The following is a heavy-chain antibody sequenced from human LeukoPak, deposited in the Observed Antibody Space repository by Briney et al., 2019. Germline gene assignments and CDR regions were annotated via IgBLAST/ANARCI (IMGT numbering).Heavy chain of an antibody. CDR3: ARDWVRPFDY. CDR2: IYTGGGT. Sequence: PGGSLRLSCAASGFSISHYYMTWVRQTPGKGLDWVSVIYTGGGTNYGDSVKGRFTISRDNSKNTLYLQMNSLRAEDTAVYYCARDWVRPFDYWGQGTLVTVSS. V-gene: IGHV3-66*01. D-gene: IGHD3-16*01. CDR1: GFSISHYY. J-gene: IGHJ4*02.